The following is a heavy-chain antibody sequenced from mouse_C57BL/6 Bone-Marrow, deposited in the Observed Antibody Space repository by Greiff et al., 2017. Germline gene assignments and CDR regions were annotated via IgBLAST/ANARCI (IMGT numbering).Heavy chain of an antibody. CDR2: INPNNGGT. V-gene: IGHV1-18*01. CDR1: GYTFTDYN. Sequence: EVKLQESGPELVKPGASVKIPCKASGYTFTDYNMDWVKQSHGKSLEWIGDINPNNGGTIYNQKFKGKATLTVDKSSSTAYMELRSLTSEDTAVYYCARNLVVGAYWGQGTLVTVSA. CDR3: ARNLVVGAY. J-gene: IGHJ3*01. D-gene: IGHD1-1*01.